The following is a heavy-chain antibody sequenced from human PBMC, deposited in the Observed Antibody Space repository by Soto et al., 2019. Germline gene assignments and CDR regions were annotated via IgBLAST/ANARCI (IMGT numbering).Heavy chain of an antibody. J-gene: IGHJ4*02. V-gene: IGHV1-2*02. CDR3: ARDDYGIYTY. D-gene: IGHD1-26*01. CDR2: IDPKNGGT. CDR1: GYTVTDYY. Sequence: QVQLVQSGTEVKKPGASVKVSCKASGYTVTDYYIHWVRQAPGQGLECMGWIDPKNGGTIYAQKCRDKVTMPRDRSISSAYMDMRRLTSDDAALYYCARDDYGIYTYWGEGTGVTVSS.